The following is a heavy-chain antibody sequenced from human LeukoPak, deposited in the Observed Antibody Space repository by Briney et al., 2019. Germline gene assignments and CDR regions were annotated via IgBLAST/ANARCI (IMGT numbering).Heavy chain of an antibody. V-gene: IGHV3-30-3*01. Sequence: AGRSLRLSCAASGFTFSSYAMHWVRQAPGKGLEWVAVISYDGSNKYYADSAKGRFTISRDNSKNTLYLQMNSLRAEDTAVYYCARTYDFGRGPPGDAFDNWGPGTLVTVSS. J-gene: IGHJ3*02. D-gene: IGHD3-3*01. CDR1: GFTFSSYA. CDR3: ARTYDFGRGPPGDAFDN. CDR2: ISYDGSNK.